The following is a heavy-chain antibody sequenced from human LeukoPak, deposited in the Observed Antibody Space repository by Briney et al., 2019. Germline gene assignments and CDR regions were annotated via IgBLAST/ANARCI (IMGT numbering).Heavy chain of an antibody. V-gene: IGHV3-64*04. J-gene: IGHJ3*02. D-gene: IGHD6-19*01. Sequence: PGGSLRLSCSASGFTFSSYAMHWVRQAPGKGLEYVSAISSNGGSTYYADSVKGRFTISRDNAKNSLYLQMNSLRAEDTAVYYCARAKGRWYSSGPDYDAFDIWGQGTMVTVSS. CDR2: ISSNGGST. CDR1: GFTFSSYA. CDR3: ARAKGRWYSSGPDYDAFDI.